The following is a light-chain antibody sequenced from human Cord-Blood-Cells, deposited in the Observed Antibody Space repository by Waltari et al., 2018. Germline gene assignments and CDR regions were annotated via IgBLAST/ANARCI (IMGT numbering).Light chain of an antibody. J-gene: IGLJ3*02. CDR2: DVS. V-gene: IGLV2-11*01. CDR3: CSYAGSYTWV. CDR1: RSDVGGYNY. Sequence: QSALTQPRSVSGSPGQSVTSPSTGTRSDVGGYNYLSWYQQHPGKAPKPMIYDVSKRPSGVPDRFSGSKSGNTASLTISGLQAEDEADYYCCSYAGSYTWVFGGGTKLTVL.